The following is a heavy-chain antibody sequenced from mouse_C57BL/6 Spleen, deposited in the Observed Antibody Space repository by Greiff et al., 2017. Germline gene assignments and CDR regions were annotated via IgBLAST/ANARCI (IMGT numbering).Heavy chain of an antibody. CDR2: ISSGSSTI. Sequence: EVQRVESGGGLVKPGGSLKLSCAASGFSFSDYGMNWVRQAQEKGLEWVAYISSGSSTIYSADKVKGRFTISRDKAKNTLFLQRTSLRSEDTAMYYCAMPGVDWGQGATLTVSS. CDR3: AMPGVD. CDR1: GFSFSDYG. J-gene: IGHJ2*01. V-gene: IGHV5-17*01.